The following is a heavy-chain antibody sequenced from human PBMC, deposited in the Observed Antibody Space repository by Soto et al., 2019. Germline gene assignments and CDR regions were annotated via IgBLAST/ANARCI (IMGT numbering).Heavy chain of an antibody. CDR3: AKDQTVGASRWFDP. D-gene: IGHD1-26*01. CDR1: GFTFSSYG. Sequence: GGSLRLSCAASGFTFSSYGMHWVRQAPGKGLEWVAVISYDGSNKYYADNVKGRFTISRDNSKNTLYLQMNSLRAEDTAVYYCAKDQTVGASRWFDPWGQGTLVTVSS. J-gene: IGHJ5*02. V-gene: IGHV3-30*18. CDR2: ISYDGSNK.